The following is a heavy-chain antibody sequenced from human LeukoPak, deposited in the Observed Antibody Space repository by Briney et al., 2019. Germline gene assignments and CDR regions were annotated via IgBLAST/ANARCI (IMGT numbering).Heavy chain of an antibody. CDR3: AKPEGSDYYYPPSDAFDI. D-gene: IGHD4-17*01. J-gene: IGHJ3*02. Sequence: GGSLRLSCEASGFTFSNYRMNWVRQAPGKGLEWVSSISSSSTYKYYADSVTGRITISRDNAKNSLYLQMEGLRAEDTAIYYCAKPEGSDYYYPPSDAFDIWGQGTMVTVSS. V-gene: IGHV3-21*01. CDR1: GFTFSNYR. CDR2: ISSSSTYK.